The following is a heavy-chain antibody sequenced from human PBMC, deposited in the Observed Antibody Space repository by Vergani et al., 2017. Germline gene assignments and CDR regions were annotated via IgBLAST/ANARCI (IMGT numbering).Heavy chain of an antibody. CDR3: ARERLVSRLGESSLNWFDP. J-gene: IGHJ5*02. CDR2: ISPIFGTA. D-gene: IGHD3-16*02. CDR1: GGTFSSYA. Sequence: QVQLVQSGAEVKKPGSSVKVSCKASGGTFSSYAISWVRQAPGQGLEWMGRISPIFGTANYAQKFQGRVTITADESTSPAYMELRSLRSEDTAVYYCARERLVSRLGESSLNWFDPWGQGTLVTVSS. V-gene: IGHV1-69*13.